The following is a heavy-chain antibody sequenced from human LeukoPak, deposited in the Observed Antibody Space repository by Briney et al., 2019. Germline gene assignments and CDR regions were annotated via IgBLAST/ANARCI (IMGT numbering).Heavy chain of an antibody. V-gene: IGHV4-4*02. D-gene: IGHD6-19*01. Sequence: SETLSLTCAVSGGSISSSNWWSWVRQPPGKGLEWIGEIYHSGNTNYNPSLKSRVTISVDKSKNQFSLKLSSVTAADTAVYYCARDGSSAHTSDWTNWFDPWGQGTLVTVSS. CDR1: GGSISSSNW. CDR2: IYHSGNT. J-gene: IGHJ5*02. CDR3: ARDGSSAHTSDWTNWFDP.